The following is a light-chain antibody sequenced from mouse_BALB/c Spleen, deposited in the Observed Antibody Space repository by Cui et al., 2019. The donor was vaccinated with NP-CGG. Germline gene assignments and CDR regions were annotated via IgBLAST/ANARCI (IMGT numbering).Light chain of an antibody. Sequence: QAFVTQQHALTTSPGETVTLTCRSSTGAVTTSNYANWVQEKPDHLFTGLIGGTNNRVPGIPARFSGSLIGDKAALTITGAQTEDDAMYFCALWYSNHWVFGGGTKLTVL. CDR3: ALWYSNHWV. CDR2: GTN. CDR1: TGAVTTSNY. V-gene: IGLV1*01. J-gene: IGLJ1*01.